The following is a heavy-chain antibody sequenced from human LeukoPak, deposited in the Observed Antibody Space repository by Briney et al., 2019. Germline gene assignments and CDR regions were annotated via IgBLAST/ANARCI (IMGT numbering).Heavy chain of an antibody. V-gene: IGHV4-34*01. D-gene: IGHD1-26*01. CDR3: ASLRGRPWDY. J-gene: IGHJ4*02. CDR2: INHSGST. Sequence: PSETLSLTCAVYGGSFSGYYWSWIRQPPGKGLEWIGEINHSGSTNYNPSLKSRVTISVDTSKNQSSLKLSSVTAADTAVYYCASLRGRPWDYWGQGTLVTVSS. CDR1: GGSFSGYY.